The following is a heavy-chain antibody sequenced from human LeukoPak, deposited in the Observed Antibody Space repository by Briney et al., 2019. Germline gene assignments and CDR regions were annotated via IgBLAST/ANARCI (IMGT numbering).Heavy chain of an antibody. J-gene: IGHJ5*02. CDR2: IYYSGST. Sequence: SETLSLTCTVSGGSISSHYWSWIRQPPGKGLEWIGYIYYSGSTNYNPSLKSRVTISVDTSKNQFSLKLSSVTAADTAVYYCARAGIPLGFGLDPWGQGTLVTVSS. V-gene: IGHV4-59*11. CDR3: ARAGIPLGFGLDP. D-gene: IGHD5-18*01. CDR1: GGSISSHY.